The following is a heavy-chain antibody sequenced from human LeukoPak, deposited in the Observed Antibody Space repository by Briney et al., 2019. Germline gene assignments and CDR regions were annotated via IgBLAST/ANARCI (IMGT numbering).Heavy chain of an antibody. Sequence: GGSLRLSCAASGFTFSSYAIHWVRQAPGKGLEWVAVISYDGSNKYYADSVKGRFTISRDNSKNTLYLQMNSLRAEDTAVYYCARDGGDYLDYWGQGALVTVSS. D-gene: IGHD4-17*01. CDR2: ISYDGSNK. CDR3: ARDGGDYLDY. V-gene: IGHV3-30-3*01. CDR1: GFTFSSYA. J-gene: IGHJ4*02.